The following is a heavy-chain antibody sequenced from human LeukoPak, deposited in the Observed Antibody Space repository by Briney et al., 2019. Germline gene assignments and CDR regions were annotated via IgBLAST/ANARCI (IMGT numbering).Heavy chain of an antibody. CDR3: ARGGFERSGWYLSHFDY. CDR2: IIPIFGTA. V-gene: IGHV1-69*13. J-gene: IGHJ4*02. D-gene: IGHD6-19*01. Sequence: SVKVSCKASGGTFSSYAISWVRQAPGQGLEWMGGIIPIFGTANYAQKFQGGVTITADESTSTAYMELSSLRSEDTAVYYCARGGFERSGWYLSHFDYWGQGTLVTVSS. CDR1: GGTFSSYA.